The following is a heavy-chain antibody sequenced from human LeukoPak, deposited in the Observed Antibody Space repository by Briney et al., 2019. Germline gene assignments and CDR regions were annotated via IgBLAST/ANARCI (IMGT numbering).Heavy chain of an antibody. CDR1: SNSFSSIYY. D-gene: IGHD1-1*01. Sequence: SETLSLTCTVSSNSFSSIYYWGWLRQPPGKGPEWIGSISYSGITYYNPSLKSRVIISVDTSKNQFSLQLESVTAADTGVYYCARRSTTWNAFDIWGQGTMLTVSS. V-gene: IGHV4-39*01. CDR3: ARRSTTWNAFDI. J-gene: IGHJ3*02. CDR2: ISYSGIT.